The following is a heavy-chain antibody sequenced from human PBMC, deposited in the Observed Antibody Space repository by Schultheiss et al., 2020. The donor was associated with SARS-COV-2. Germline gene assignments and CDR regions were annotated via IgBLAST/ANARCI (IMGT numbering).Heavy chain of an antibody. V-gene: IGHV5-51*01. CDR2: IYPGDSDT. CDR1: GYSFTSYW. CDR3: ARRGSGGSGWFDP. Sequence: GGSLRLSCKGSGYSFTSYWIGWVRQMPGKGLEWMGIIYPGDSDTRYSPSFQGQVTISADKSIRTAYLQWSSLKASDTAMYYCARRGSGGSGWFDPWGQGTLVTVSS. D-gene: IGHD2-15*01. J-gene: IGHJ5*02.